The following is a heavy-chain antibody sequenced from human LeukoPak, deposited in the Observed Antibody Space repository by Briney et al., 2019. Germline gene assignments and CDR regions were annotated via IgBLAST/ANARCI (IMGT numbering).Heavy chain of an antibody. CDR3: ARGVIAAGGNDFDY. D-gene: IGHD6-13*01. Sequence: ASVKVSCKPSGYTFTSYFIHWVRQAPGQGLEWMAIIGPSGGSTRYAQIFQGRVTLTRDMSTSTVYMELSSLRSEDTAVYYCARGVIAAGGNDFDYWGQGTLVTVSS. CDR2: IGPSGGST. J-gene: IGHJ4*02. V-gene: IGHV1-46*01. CDR1: GYTFTSYF.